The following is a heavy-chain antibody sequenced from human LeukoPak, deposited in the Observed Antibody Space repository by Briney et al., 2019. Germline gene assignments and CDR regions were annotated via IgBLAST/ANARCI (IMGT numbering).Heavy chain of an antibody. Sequence: VGSLRLSCAASGFTFSSYAMSWVRQAPGKGLEWVSSISGSGDNTYYADSVKDRFSISRDNSKTTVSLQMNSLRAEDTAVYYCAKGRGTAVTSAANYWGQGTLVTVSS. D-gene: IGHD4-17*01. CDR1: GFTFSSYA. CDR2: ISGSGDNT. J-gene: IGHJ4*02. V-gene: IGHV3-23*01. CDR3: AKGRGTAVTSAANY.